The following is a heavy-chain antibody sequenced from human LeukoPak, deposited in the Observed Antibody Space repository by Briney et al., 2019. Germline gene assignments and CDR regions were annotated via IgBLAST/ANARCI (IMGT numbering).Heavy chain of an antibody. Sequence: GGSLRLSCTAPGFTFGDYAMSWVRQAPGKGLEWIGFIRTKAYGGTTEYAASVKGRFTISRDDSKSIAYLQMNSLKTEDTAVYYCTRGGPGDYWGQGTLVTVSS. D-gene: IGHD3-10*01. CDR1: GFTFGDYA. J-gene: IGHJ4*02. CDR2: IRTKAYGGTT. CDR3: TRGGPGDY. V-gene: IGHV3-49*04.